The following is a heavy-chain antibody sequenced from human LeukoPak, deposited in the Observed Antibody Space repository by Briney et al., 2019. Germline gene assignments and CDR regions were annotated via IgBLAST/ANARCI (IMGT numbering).Heavy chain of an antibody. Sequence: ASVKVSCKASGYTFTSYGISWVRQAPGQGLEWMGWISAYNGNTNYAQKLQGRVTMTTDTSTSTAYMELRSLRSDDTAMYYCARDSTGYWSGYSYYYYMDVWGKGTTVTVSS. CDR2: ISAYNGNT. J-gene: IGHJ6*03. CDR1: GYTFTSYG. V-gene: IGHV1-18*01. D-gene: IGHD3-3*01. CDR3: ARDSTGYWSGYSYYYYMDV.